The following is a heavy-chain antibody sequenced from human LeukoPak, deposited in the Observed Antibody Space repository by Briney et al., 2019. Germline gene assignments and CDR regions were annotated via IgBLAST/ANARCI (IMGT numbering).Heavy chain of an antibody. CDR1: GFTFTTYP. Sequence: GGSLRLSCVASGFTFTTYPMTWVRQTPEKGLEWVAAISASGGSYYADSVKGRFTISRDNSKNTLYLQLNNLGADDTAVYYCAKNPNRSGWYQDYWGQGALVIVSS. D-gene: IGHD6-19*01. CDR3: AKNPNRSGWYQDY. V-gene: IGHV3-23*01. CDR2: ISASGGS. J-gene: IGHJ4*02.